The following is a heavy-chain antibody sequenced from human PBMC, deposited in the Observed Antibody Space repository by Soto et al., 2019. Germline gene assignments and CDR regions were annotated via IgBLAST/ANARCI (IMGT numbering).Heavy chain of an antibody. D-gene: IGHD6-6*01. CDR2: ISAYDGST. CDR3: ARDPTTAYSSSSFDY. Sequence: QIQLVQSGAEVKRPGDLVKVSCKASGYSFTSYGFTWVRQAPGQGLEWMGWISAYDGSTNYLQKLQGRVSMSTDPYTSTAYMELRSLTSDDTAVYYCARDPTTAYSSSSFDYWGQGTLVTVSS. J-gene: IGHJ4*02. CDR1: GYSFTSYG. V-gene: IGHV1-18*04.